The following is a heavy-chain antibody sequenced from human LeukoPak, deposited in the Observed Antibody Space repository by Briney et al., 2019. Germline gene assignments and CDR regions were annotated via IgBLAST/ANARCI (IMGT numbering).Heavy chain of an antibody. Sequence: GGSLRLSCAASGFTFGSYAMHWVRQAPGKGLEWVAVISNDGVNKYYADSVKGRFTISRDNSKNTVYLQMNSLRAEDTAVYYCARGANYDYVWGSYLGYWGQGTLVTVSS. J-gene: IGHJ4*02. CDR3: ARGANYDYVWGSYLGY. CDR1: GFTFGSYA. V-gene: IGHV3-30*04. D-gene: IGHD3-16*02. CDR2: ISNDGVNK.